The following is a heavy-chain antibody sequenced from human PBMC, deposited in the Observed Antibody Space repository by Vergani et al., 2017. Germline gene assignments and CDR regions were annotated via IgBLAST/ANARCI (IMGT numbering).Heavy chain of an antibody. V-gene: IGHV4-59*02. D-gene: IGHD6-13*01. J-gene: IGHJ5*02. Sequence: QAQLQESGPGLLKPSETLSLTCHVFGVSVTDYNCNWIRQAPGKGLEWIGSLSTTGCATPASQNPSLKSLVSISVDTSKSEFSLWLTSVTAADSAIYYCAGDTHSWQRADRWGQGLLVSVSS. CDR3: AGDTHSWQRADR. CDR2: LSTTGCA. CDR1: GVSVTDYN.